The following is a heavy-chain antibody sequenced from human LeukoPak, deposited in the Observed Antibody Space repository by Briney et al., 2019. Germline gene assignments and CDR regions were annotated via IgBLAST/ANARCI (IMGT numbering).Heavy chain of an antibody. CDR2: MSSSGSTI. CDR1: GFTFSDYY. V-gene: IGHV3-11*01. CDR3: ARDGIVVVPAAIGAFDI. J-gene: IGHJ3*02. Sequence: GGSLRLSCAASGFTFSDYYMSWIRQAPGKGLEWVSYMSSSGSTIYYADSVKGRFTISRDNAKNSLYLQMNSLRAEDTAVYYCARDGIVVVPAAIGAFDIWGQGTMVTVSS. D-gene: IGHD2-2*01.